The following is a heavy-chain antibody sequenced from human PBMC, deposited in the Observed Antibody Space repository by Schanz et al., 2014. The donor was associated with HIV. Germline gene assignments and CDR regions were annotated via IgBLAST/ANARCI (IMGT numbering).Heavy chain of an antibody. V-gene: IGHV3-30*18. Sequence: QVQLVESGGGVVQPGRSLRLSCAASGFTFSSYGMHWVRQAPGKGLEWVAVISYDGSNKYYADSVKGRFTISRDNSKNTLYLQVNSLRAEDTAVYYCAKTGWSQGNYYYYYGMDVWGQGTTVTVSS. J-gene: IGHJ6*02. CDR3: AKTGWSQGNYYYYYGMDV. D-gene: IGHD3-3*01. CDR2: ISYDGSNK. CDR1: GFTFSSYG.